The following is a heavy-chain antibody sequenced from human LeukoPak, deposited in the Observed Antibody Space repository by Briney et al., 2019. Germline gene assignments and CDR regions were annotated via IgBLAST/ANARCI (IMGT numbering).Heavy chain of an antibody. Sequence: GGSLRLSCAASGFTFSSYSMNWVRQAPGKGLEWVSYISSSSSTKYYADSVKGRFTISRDNAKNSLYLQMNSLRAEDTAVYYCARFDPSYYYDSSGPYYFDYWGQGTLVTVSS. CDR3: ARFDPSYYYDSSGPYYFDY. CDR2: ISSSSSTK. CDR1: GFTFSSYS. V-gene: IGHV3-48*01. D-gene: IGHD3-22*01. J-gene: IGHJ4*02.